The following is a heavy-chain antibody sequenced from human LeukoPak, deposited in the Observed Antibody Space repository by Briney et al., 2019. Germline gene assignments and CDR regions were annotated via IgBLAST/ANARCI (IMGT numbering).Heavy chain of an antibody. CDR1: GSTFSSYG. V-gene: IGHV3-30*02. J-gene: IGHJ4*02. Sequence: PGGSLRLSCAASGSTFSSYGMHWVRQAPGKGLEWVAFIRYDGGNKYYADSVKGRFTISRDNSKNTLYLQMNSLRAEDTAVYYCAKLLRYFDWLHHYWGQGTLVTVSS. CDR3: AKLLRYFDWLHHY. D-gene: IGHD3-9*01. CDR2: IRYDGGNK.